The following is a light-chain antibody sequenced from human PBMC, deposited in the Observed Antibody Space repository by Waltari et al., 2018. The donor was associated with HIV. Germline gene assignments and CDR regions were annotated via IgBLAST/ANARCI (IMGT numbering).Light chain of an antibody. J-gene: IGKJ2*01. CDR2: WAS. Sequence: DIVMTQSPDSLAVSLGERATINCTSSQSILSTAGNRHYLAWYQQRPGQAPNLLIYWASTRESGVPDRFSGSGSGTDFTLTINSRQAEDVAVYYCQQYYDAPYTFGQGTKLDI. CDR3: QQYYDAPYT. CDR1: QSILSTAGNRHY. V-gene: IGKV4-1*01.